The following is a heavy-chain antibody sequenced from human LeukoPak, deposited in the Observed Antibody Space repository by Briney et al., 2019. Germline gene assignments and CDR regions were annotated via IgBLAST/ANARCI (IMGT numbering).Heavy chain of an antibody. Sequence: PSETLSLTCTVSGGSISSYYWSWIRQPPGKGLEWIGYIYYSGSTNYNPSLKSRVTISVDTSKNQFSLKLSSVTAADTAVYYCARVNYDFWSGYYYFDYWGQGTLVTVSS. V-gene: IGHV4-59*01. CDR1: GGSISSYY. J-gene: IGHJ4*02. D-gene: IGHD3-3*01. CDR2: IYYSGST. CDR3: ARVNYDFWSGYYYFDY.